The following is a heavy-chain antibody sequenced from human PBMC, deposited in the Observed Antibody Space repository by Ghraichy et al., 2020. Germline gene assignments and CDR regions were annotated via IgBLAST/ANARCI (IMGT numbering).Heavy chain of an antibody. CDR1: GGSISSSSYY. J-gene: IGHJ4*02. CDR2: IYYSGST. Sequence: SETLSLTCTVSGGSISSSSYYWGWIRQPPGKGLEWIGSIYYSGSTYYNPSLKSRVTISVDTSKNQFSLKLSSVTAADTAVYYCARPGGYSYGSYLDYWGQGTLVTVSS. CDR3: ARPGGYSYGSYLDY. V-gene: IGHV4-39*01. D-gene: IGHD5-18*01.